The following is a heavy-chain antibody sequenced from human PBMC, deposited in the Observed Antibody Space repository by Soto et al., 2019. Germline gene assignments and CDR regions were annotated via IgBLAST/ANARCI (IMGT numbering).Heavy chain of an antibody. CDR2: INPSGGST. CDR3: ARGLSYSSSSYLAMGLWFDP. J-gene: IGHJ5*02. CDR1: GYTFTSYY. V-gene: IGHV1-46*01. D-gene: IGHD6-13*01. Sequence: ASVKVSCKASGYTFTSYYMHWVRQAPGQGLEWMGIINPSGGSTSYAQKFQGRVTMTRDTSTSTVYMELSSLRSEDTAVYYCARGLSYSSSSYLAMGLWFDPWGQGTLVTVSS.